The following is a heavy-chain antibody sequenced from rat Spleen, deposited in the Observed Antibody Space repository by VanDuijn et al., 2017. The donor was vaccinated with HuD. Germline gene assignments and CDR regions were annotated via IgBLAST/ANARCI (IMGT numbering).Heavy chain of an antibody. Sequence: EVQLVESGGGLVQPGGSLKLSCVASGFTFSNYYMAWVRQAPTKGLEWVATISYDGSSTYYRDSVKGRFIISRDNAKNTLYLQMDSLRSEDTATYYCTRRGSYVDWYFDLWGPGTMVTVSS. CDR3: TRRGSYVDWYFDL. V-gene: IGHV5-29*01. CDR2: ISYDGSST. D-gene: IGHD1-3*01. J-gene: IGHJ1*01. CDR1: GFTFSNYY.